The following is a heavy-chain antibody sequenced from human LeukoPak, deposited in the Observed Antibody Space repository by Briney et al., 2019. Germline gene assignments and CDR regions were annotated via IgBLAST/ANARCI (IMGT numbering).Heavy chain of an antibody. CDR3: ARGGPVLRYFDWLTRPLFDY. J-gene: IGHJ4*02. V-gene: IGHV4-34*01. CDR2: INHSGST. CDR1: GGSFSGYY. Sequence: SETLSLTCAVYGGSFSGYYWSWIRQPPGKGLKWIGEINHSGSTNYNPSLKSRVTISVDTSKNQFSLKLSSVTAADTAVYYCARGGPVLRYFDWLTRPLFDYWGQGTLVTVSS. D-gene: IGHD3-9*01.